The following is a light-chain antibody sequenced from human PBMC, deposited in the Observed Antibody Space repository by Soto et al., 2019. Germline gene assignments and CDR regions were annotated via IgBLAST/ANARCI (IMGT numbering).Light chain of an antibody. V-gene: IGLV1-40*01. CDR2: DNT. Sequence: QSVLTHPPSVSGAPGQRVTISCTGSSSNIGAGYDVHWYQQLPGTAPKLLIYDNTNRPSGVPDRFSGSKSGTSASLAITGLQAEDEADYYCQSYDSSLSGFYVFGTGTKLTVL. J-gene: IGLJ1*01. CDR1: SSNIGAGYD. CDR3: QSYDSSLSGFYV.